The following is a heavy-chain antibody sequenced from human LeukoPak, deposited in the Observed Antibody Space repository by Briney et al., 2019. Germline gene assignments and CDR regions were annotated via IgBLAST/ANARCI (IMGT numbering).Heavy chain of an antibody. V-gene: IGHV5-51*01. CDR3: ARQEGVGFFLRFLERKAFDI. CDR2: IYPGDSDT. D-gene: IGHD3-3*01. CDR1: GYSFTSYW. Sequence: GESLKISCKGSGYSFTSYWIGWVRQMPGKGLEWMGIIYPGDSDTRYSPSFQGQVTISADKSISTAYLQWSSLKASDTAMYYCARQEGVGFFLRFLERKAFDIWGQGTMVTVSS. J-gene: IGHJ3*02.